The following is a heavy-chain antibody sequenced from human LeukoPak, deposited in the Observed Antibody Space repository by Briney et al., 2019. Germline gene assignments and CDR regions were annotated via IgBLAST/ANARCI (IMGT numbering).Heavy chain of an antibody. J-gene: IGHJ6*03. CDR1: GFTFSNYW. CDR2: INSDGSST. D-gene: IGHD1-26*01. Sequence: PGGSLRLSCAASGFTFSNYWMHWVRQAPGKGLVWFSRINSDGSSTSYADSVKGRFTISRDNAKNTLYLQMNSLRAEDTAVYYCARVSSGSYFGYYYYYMDVWGKGTTVTVSS. V-gene: IGHV3-74*01. CDR3: ARVSSGSYFGYYYYYMDV.